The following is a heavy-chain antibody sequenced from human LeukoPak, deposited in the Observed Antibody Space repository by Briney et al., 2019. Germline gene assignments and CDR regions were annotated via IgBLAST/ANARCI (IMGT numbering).Heavy chain of an antibody. CDR2: INPNSGGT. J-gene: IGHJ3*02. D-gene: IGHD3-22*01. CDR3: ASLYDYYYDSSGHEAFDI. CDR1: GYTYTGYY. Sequence: ASVKVSCKASGYTYTGYYMHWVRQAPGQGLEWMGWINPNSGGTNYAQKFQGRVTMTRDTSISTAYMELSRLRSDDTAVYYCASLYDYYYDSSGHEAFDIWGQGTMVTVSS. V-gene: IGHV1-2*02.